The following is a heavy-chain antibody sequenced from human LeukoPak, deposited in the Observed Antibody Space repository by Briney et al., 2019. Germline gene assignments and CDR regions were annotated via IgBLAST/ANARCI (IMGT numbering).Heavy chain of an antibody. CDR2: IIPIFGTA. CDR3: ASCIVVVPAAIGSCAFDI. Sequence: SVKVSCKASGGTFSSYAIIWVRQAPGQGLEWMGGIIPIFGTANYAQKFQGRVTITADKSTSTAYMELSSLRSEDTAVYYCASCIVVVPAAIGSCAFDIWGQGTMVTVSS. D-gene: IGHD2-2*01. V-gene: IGHV1-69*06. CDR1: GGTFSSYA. J-gene: IGHJ3*02.